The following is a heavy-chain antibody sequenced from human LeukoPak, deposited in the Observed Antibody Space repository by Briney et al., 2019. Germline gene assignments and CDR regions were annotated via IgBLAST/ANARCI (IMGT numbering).Heavy chain of an antibody. V-gene: IGHV3-23*01. Sequence: GGSLRLSCAASGCTFSSCAMSWVRQAPGKGLEWVSAISGSGGSTYYADSVKGRFTISRDNSKNTLYLQMNSLRAEDTAVYYCAKAPHYDILTGYYTGYFDYWGQGTLVTVSS. D-gene: IGHD3-9*01. J-gene: IGHJ4*02. CDR1: GCTFSSCA. CDR2: ISGSGGST. CDR3: AKAPHYDILTGYYTGYFDY.